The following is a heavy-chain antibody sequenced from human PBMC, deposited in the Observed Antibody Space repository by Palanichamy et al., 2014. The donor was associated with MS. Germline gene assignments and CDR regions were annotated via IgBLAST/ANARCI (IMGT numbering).Heavy chain of an antibody. D-gene: IGHD2-15*01. V-gene: IGHV3-66*01. CDR1: GFTVSSNY. J-gene: IGHJ4*02. Sequence: EVQLVESGGGLVQPGGALRLSCAASGFTVSSNYMSWVRQAPGKGLEWVAVIYGGGTTHYADSVKGRFTISRDNSENTLYLQMNSLRAEDTAVYYCARAKGGDTPFDYWGQGTLVTVSS. CDR3: ARAKGGDTPFDY. CDR2: IYGGGTT.